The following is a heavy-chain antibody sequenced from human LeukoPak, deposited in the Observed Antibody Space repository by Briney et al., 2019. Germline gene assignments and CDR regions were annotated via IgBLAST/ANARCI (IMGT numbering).Heavy chain of an antibody. V-gene: IGHV4-59*01. J-gene: IGHJ3*02. CDR1: GGSISSYY. CDR2: IYYSGST. CDR3: ASQLYYYDSIGLEDAFDI. Sequence: KPSETLSLTCTVSGGSISSYYWSWIRQPPGRGLEWIGYIYYSGSTNYNPSLKSRVTISVDTSKNQFSLKLSSVTAADTAVYYCASQLYYYDSIGLEDAFDIWGQGTMVTVSS. D-gene: IGHD3-22*01.